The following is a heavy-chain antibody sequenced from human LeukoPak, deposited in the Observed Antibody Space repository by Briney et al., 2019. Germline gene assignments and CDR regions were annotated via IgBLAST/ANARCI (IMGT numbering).Heavy chain of an antibody. CDR1: GGTFSSYA. V-gene: IGHV1-69*04. D-gene: IGHD3-22*01. J-gene: IGHJ4*02. CDR2: IIPILGIA. Sequence: GASVKVSCKASGGTFSSYAISWVRQAPGQGLEWMGRIIPILGIANYAQKFQGRVTITADKSTSTAYMELSSLRSEDTAVYYCARGGGGSHYYDSSGYTPFDYWGQGTLVTVSS. CDR3: ARGGGGSHYYDSSGYTPFDY.